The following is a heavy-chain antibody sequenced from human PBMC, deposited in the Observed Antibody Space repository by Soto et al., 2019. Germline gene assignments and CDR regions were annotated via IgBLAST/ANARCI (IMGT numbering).Heavy chain of an antibody. CDR2: IKQDGSEK. CDR1: GFTFSSYW. V-gene: IGHV3-7*05. CDR3: ARIYYDFWSGFENWFDP. J-gene: IGHJ5*02. D-gene: IGHD3-3*01. Sequence: GGSLILSCAASGFTFSSYWMSWVRQAPGKGLEWVANIKQDGSEKYYVDSVKGRFTISRDNAKNSLYLQMNSLRAEDTAVYYCARIYYDFWSGFENWFDPWGQGTLVTGSS.